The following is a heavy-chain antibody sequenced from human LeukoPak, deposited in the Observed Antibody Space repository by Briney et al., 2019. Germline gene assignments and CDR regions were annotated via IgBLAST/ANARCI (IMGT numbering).Heavy chain of an antibody. CDR2: IYSTGST. Sequence: SETLSLTCTVSGGSINFYYWSWIRQPAGKGLEWIGRIYSTGSTNYSPSLKSRVTISVDTSKNQFSLKLTSVTAADTAVYYCARFSNYYDSSGYYYGFDPWGQGTLVTVSS. CDR3: ARFSNYYDSSGYYYGFDP. D-gene: IGHD3-22*01. V-gene: IGHV4-4*07. CDR1: GGSINFYY. J-gene: IGHJ5*02.